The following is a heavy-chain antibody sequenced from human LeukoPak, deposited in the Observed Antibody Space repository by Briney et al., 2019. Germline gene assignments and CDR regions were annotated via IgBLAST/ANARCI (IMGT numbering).Heavy chain of an antibody. J-gene: IGHJ4*02. CDR1: GFTFSSYS. D-gene: IGHD5-18*01. CDR3: ARGGSGYSYGYDY. V-gene: IGHV3-21*01. Sequence: GGSLRLSCAASGFTFSSYSMNWVRQAPGKGLEWVSSISSSSSYIYYADSVKGRLTISRDNAKNSLYLQMNSLRAEDTAVYYCARGGSGYSYGYDYWGQGTLVTVSS. CDR2: ISSSSSYI.